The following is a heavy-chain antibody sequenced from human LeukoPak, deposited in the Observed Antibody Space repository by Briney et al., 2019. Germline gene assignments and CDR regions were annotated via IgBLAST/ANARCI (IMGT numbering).Heavy chain of an antibody. V-gene: IGHV4-59*08. CDR1: GGSISSYY. Sequence: SETLALTCTVSGGSISSYYWSWVRQPPGKGLEWIGYIYYSGSTNYNPSLKSRVTISVDASKNQFSLKQSSVTAADTAVYYCARRPAAGWFDPWGQGTLVTVSS. D-gene: IGHD6-13*01. CDR3: ARRPAAGWFDP. J-gene: IGHJ5*02. CDR2: IYYSGST.